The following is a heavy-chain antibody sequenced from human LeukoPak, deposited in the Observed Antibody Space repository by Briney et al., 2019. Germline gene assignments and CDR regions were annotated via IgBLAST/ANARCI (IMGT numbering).Heavy chain of an antibody. CDR3: AKERYSSSSAYIDY. V-gene: IGHV3-30*18. D-gene: IGHD6-6*01. Sequence: GVSLRLSCAASGFSFSSYGIHWVRQAPGKGLEGVAVISYDGSNKYYADSVKGRFTNSRDNSKNTLYLQMNSLRTEDTSVYYYAKERYSSSSAYIDYGGQGTLVSVSS. CDR2: ISYDGSNK. J-gene: IGHJ4*02. CDR1: GFSFSSYG.